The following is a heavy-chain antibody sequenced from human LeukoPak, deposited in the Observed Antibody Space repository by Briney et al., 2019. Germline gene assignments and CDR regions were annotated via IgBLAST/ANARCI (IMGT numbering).Heavy chain of an antibody. Sequence: GGSLRLSCAASGFTVSSNYMSWVRQAPGKGLEWVSVIYSGGSTFYADSVKGRFTISRDNSKNTLYLQMNSLRADDTAVYFCARSLGSLKEYWWFDPWGQGTLVSVSS. V-gene: IGHV3-53*01. D-gene: IGHD2/OR15-2a*01. CDR3: ARSLGSLKEYWWFDP. CDR2: IYSGGST. CDR1: GFTVSSNY. J-gene: IGHJ5*02.